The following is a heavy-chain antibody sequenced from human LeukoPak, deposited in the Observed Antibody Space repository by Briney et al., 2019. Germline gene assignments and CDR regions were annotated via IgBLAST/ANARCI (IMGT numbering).Heavy chain of an antibody. J-gene: IGHJ4*02. CDR1: GGTFSSYA. CDR3: ARDLTSYYYDNNGAFDF. V-gene: IGHV1-69*04. CDR2: MIAILDTP. Sequence: SVKVSCKAAGGTFSSYAINWVRQAPGQGLEWMGRMIAILDTPNYAQKVQGRVAITWDKSTSTAYMELSGLRSEDTAVYYCARDLTSYYYDNNGAFDFWGQGTLVTVSS. D-gene: IGHD3-22*01.